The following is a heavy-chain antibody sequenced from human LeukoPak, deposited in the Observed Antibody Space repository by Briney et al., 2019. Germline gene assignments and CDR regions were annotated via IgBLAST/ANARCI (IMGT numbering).Heavy chain of an antibody. CDR2: IYYSGIT. Sequence: PSETLSLTXTVSGGSISTYYWSWIRQPPGKGLEWIGYIYYSGITNYNPSLKGRVTISVDTSKNQFSLKLSSVTAADTAVYYCARGLTAYYDKSGDDHWGQGTLVTVSS. CDR1: GGSISTYY. CDR3: ARGLTAYYDKSGDDH. V-gene: IGHV4-59*01. D-gene: IGHD3-22*01. J-gene: IGHJ4*02.